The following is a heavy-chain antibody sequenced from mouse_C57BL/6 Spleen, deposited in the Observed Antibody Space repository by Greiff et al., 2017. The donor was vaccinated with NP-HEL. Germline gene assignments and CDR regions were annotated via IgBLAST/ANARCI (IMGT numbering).Heavy chain of an antibody. Sequence: HVHVKQPGAELVKPGASVKMSCKASGYTFTSYWITWVKQRPGQGLEWIGDIYPGSGSTNYNEKFKSKATLTVDTSSSTAYMQLSSLTSEDSAVYYCARWDDYDDGAWFAYWGQGTLVTVSA. J-gene: IGHJ3*01. D-gene: IGHD2-4*01. V-gene: IGHV1-55*01. CDR2: IYPGSGST. CDR1: GYTFTSYW. CDR3: ARWDDYDDGAWFAY.